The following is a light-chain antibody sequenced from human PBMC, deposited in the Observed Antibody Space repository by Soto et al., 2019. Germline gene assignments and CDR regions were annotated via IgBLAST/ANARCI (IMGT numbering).Light chain of an antibody. CDR3: QQYNSYPWT. Sequence: DIQMTQSPSTLSASVEDRVTITCRASQSISSWFAWYQQKPGKAPKLLIYKASSLESGVPSRFSGSGSGTEFTLTISSLQPDDFATYYCQQYNSYPWTFGQGTKVEIK. CDR1: QSISSW. J-gene: IGKJ1*01. CDR2: KAS. V-gene: IGKV1-5*03.